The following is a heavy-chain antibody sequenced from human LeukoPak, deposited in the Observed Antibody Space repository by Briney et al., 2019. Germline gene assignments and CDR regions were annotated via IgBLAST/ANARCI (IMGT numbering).Heavy chain of an antibody. V-gene: IGHV3-21*01. Sequence: PGGSLRLSCAASGFTFSSYSMNWVRQAPGKGLEWVSSISSSSSYIYYADSVKGRFTISRDNAKNSLYLQMNSLRAEDTAVYYCARDAFRYSGSYSMSPWGQGTLVTVSS. J-gene: IGHJ4*02. D-gene: IGHD1-26*01. CDR1: GFTFSSYS. CDR2: ISSSSSYI. CDR3: ARDAFRYSGSYSMSP.